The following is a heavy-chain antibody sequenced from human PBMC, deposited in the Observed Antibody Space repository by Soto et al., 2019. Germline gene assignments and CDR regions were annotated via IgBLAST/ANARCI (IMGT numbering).Heavy chain of an antibody. V-gene: IGHV1-18*01. CDR3: ARAYPRGYSYGYPYFDY. J-gene: IGHJ4*02. D-gene: IGHD5-18*01. CDR2: ISAYNGNT. CDR1: GYTFTSYG. Sequence: ASVKVSCKASGYTFTSYGISWVRQAPGQGLEWMGWISAYNGNTNYAQKLQGRVTMTTDTSTSTAYMELRSLRSDDTAVYYCARAYPRGYSYGYPYFDYWGQGTLVTVSS.